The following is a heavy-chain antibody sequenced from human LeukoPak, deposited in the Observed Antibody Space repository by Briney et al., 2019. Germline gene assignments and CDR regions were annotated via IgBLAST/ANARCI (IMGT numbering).Heavy chain of an antibody. CDR2: IKQDGSEK. CDR1: GFTFSSYG. V-gene: IGHV3-7*01. J-gene: IGHJ3*02. D-gene: IGHD3-10*01. CDR3: ARFITSHAFDI. Sequence: PGGSLRLSCAASGFTFSSYGMHWVRQAPGKGLEWVANIKQDGSEKYYVDSVKGRFTISRDNAKNSLYLQMNSLRAEDTAVYYCARFITSHAFDIWGQGTMVTVSS.